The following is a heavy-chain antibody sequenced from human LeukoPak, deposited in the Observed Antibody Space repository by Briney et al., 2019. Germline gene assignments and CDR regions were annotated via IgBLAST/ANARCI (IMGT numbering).Heavy chain of an antibody. V-gene: IGHV3-66*01. D-gene: IGHD1-26*01. CDR2: IYSGGST. CDR1: GFTVSSNY. Sequence: GGSLRLSCAASGFTVSSNYMSWVRQAPGKGLEWVSVIYSGGSTYYADSVKGRFTISRDNAKNSLYLQMNSLRAEDTAVYYCARDKIVGATHFDYWGQGTLVTVSS. J-gene: IGHJ4*02. CDR3: ARDKIVGATHFDY.